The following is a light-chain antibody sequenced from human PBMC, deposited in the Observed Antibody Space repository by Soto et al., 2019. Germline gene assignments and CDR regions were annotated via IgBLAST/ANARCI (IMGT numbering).Light chain of an antibody. J-gene: IGKJ4*01. CDR1: QSVSSN. V-gene: IGKV3-15*01. CDR3: QQYDNWPLT. Sequence: IVMTQSPDTLSVSPGERATLSCRASQSVSSNLAWYQQKSGQTPRLLIYGASTRATDIPARFSGSGSGTEFTLTISSLQSEDFAVYYCQQYDNWPLTVGGGTKVEIK. CDR2: GAS.